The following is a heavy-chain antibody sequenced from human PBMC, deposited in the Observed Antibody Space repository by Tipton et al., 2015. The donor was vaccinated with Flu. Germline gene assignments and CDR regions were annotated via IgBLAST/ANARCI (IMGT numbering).Heavy chain of an antibody. V-gene: IGHV4-39*01. D-gene: IGHD3-10*02. CDR3: ARLSYYDVDLKNFYFDY. CDR1: GASISSSGYS. J-gene: IGHJ4*02. Sequence: TLSLTCTVSGASISSSGYSWGWLRQPPGKGLEWIGSIYYNGDIYYNPSLKSRVTISVDTSKNQFSLRLSSVTAADTAVYYYARLSYYDVDLKNFYFDYWGQGTLVTVSS. CDR2: IYYNGDI.